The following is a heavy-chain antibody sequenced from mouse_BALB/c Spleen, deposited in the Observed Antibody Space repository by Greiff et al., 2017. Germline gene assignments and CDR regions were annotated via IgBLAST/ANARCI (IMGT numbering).Heavy chain of an antibody. CDR1: GFTFSSFG. V-gene: IGHV5-17*02. CDR3: ARESLPYYRYAGY. Sequence: EVMLVESGGGLVQPGGSRKLSCAASGFTFSSFGMHWVRQAPEKGLEWVAYISSGSSTIYYADTVKGRFTISRDNPKNTLFLQMTSLRSEDTAMYYCARESLPYYRYAGYWGQGTTLTVSS. J-gene: IGHJ2*01. D-gene: IGHD2-14*01. CDR2: ISSGSSTI.